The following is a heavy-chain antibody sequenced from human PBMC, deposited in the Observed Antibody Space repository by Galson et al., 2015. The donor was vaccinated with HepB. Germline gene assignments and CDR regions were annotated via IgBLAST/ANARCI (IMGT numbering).Heavy chain of an antibody. J-gene: IGHJ5*02. CDR2: IYYSGST. V-gene: IGHV4-39*02. D-gene: IGHD6-19*01. Sequence: ETLSLTCTVSGGSISSSNYYWGWIRQPPGKGLEWIGSIYYSGSTFYNPSPKRRVTISVEKSKKQFSLKLSSVTATDTAVYYCAREQGRRAVIQGGVRRFDPWGQGTLVTVSS. CDR1: GGSISSSNYY. CDR3: AREQGRRAVIQGGVRRFDP.